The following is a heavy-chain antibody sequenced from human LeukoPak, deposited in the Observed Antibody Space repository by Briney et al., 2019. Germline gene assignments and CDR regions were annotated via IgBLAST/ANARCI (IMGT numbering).Heavy chain of an antibody. V-gene: IGHV4-39*07. CDR2: IYYIGST. CDR3: ARVAPYGDYVNYYYYYMDV. D-gene: IGHD4-17*01. Sequence: SETLSLTCILSGGSISSSSYDWGWIRQPPGKGLEWIGSIYYIGSTYYIPSLKSRVTISVDTSKNQFSLKLSSVTAADTAVYYCARVAPYGDYVNYYYYYMDVWGKGTTVTISS. CDR1: GGSISSSSYD. J-gene: IGHJ6*03.